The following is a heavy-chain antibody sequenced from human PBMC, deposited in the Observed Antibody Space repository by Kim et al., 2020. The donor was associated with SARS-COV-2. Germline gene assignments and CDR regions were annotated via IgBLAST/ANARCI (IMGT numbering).Heavy chain of an antibody. J-gene: IGHJ5*02. CDR3: AREPLALSSSGYYSWFDP. CDR1: GFTFSSYS. CDR2: ISSSSSYI. V-gene: IGHV3-21*01. D-gene: IGHD3-22*01. Sequence: GGSLRLSCAASGFTFSSYSMNWVRQAPGKGLEWVSSISSSSSYIYYADSVKGRFTISRDNAKNSLYLQMNSLRAEDTAVYYCAREPLALSSSGYYSWFDPWGQGTLVTVSS.